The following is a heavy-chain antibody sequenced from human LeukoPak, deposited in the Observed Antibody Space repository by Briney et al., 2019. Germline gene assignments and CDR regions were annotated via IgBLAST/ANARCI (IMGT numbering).Heavy chain of an antibody. CDR3: ARGGATRGRFEN. D-gene: IGHD1-26*01. CDR2: ISSSGNT. CDR1: GFTFSRSA. V-gene: IGHV3-21*01. Sequence: PGGSLRLSCAASGFTFSRSAMTWVRQTPGKGLDWVSSISSSGNTYYADSVKGRFTISRDNPKNSLYLQMNSLRAEDTAVYYCARGGATRGRFENWGQGTLVTVSS. J-gene: IGHJ4*02.